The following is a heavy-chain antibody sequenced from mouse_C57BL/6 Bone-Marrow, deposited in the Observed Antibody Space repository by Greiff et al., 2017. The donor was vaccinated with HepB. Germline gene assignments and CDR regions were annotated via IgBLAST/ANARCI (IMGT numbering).Heavy chain of an antibody. D-gene: IGHD1-1*01. Sequence: QVTLKESGPGILQSSQTLSLTCSFSGFSLSTSGMGVSWIRQPSGKGLEWLAHIYWDDDKRYNPSLKSRLTISKDTSRNQVFLKITSVDTADTATYYCARRATITWYFDVWGTGTTVTVSS. CDR3: ARRATITWYFDV. CDR2: IYWDDDK. J-gene: IGHJ1*03. CDR1: GFSLSTSGMG. V-gene: IGHV8-12*01.